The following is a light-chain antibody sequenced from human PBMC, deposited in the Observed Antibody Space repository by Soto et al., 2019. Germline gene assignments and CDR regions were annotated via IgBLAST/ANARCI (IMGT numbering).Light chain of an antibody. CDR1: QSVGSF. CDR2: DAS. Sequence: EIVLTQSPATLSLSPGERATLSCRASQSVGSFLAWYQQKSGQTPRLLIYDASNRATGIPARFSGSGSGADFTLPISSLEPEDFAVYYCQHRSNWLGTFGPGTKVDIK. V-gene: IGKV3-11*01. CDR3: QHRSNWLGT. J-gene: IGKJ3*01.